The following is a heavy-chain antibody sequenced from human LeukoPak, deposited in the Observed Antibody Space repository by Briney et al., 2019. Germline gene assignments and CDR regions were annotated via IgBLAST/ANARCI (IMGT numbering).Heavy chain of an antibody. CDR2: IYPSDSET. D-gene: IGHD5-18*01. V-gene: IGHV5-51*01. CDR3: ARQRYSYGSVDY. CDR1: GDSFSSFW. Sequence: HGESLKISCKGSGDSFSSFWIGWVRQIPGKVLEWMGIIYPSDSETRYSPAFQGQVTISVDESISTAYLHWNSLKASDTAMYYCARQRYSYGSVDYWGQGTLVTVSS. J-gene: IGHJ4*02.